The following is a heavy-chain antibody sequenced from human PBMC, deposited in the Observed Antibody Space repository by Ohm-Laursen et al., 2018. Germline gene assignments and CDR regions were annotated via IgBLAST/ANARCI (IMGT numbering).Heavy chain of an antibody. D-gene: IGHD2-21*02. CDR3: AHDERAGVTSSS. CDR1: GFTLARFW. V-gene: IGHV3-7*01. J-gene: IGHJ4*02. CDR2: MNHDGSLI. Sequence: SLRLSCAAPGFTLARFWMKWVRQTPGKGLEWVANMNHDGSLINYVDSVKGRFTISRDNAKNAVYLQMDSLRLEDTAVYYCAHDERAGVTSSSWGQGTLVTVSS.